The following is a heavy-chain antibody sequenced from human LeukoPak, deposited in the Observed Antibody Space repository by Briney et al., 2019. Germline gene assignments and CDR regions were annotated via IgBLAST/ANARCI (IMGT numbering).Heavy chain of an antibody. V-gene: IGHV4-59*01. CDR2: IHYSGSS. CDR3: AREGDYENWLDP. D-gene: IGHD4-17*01. J-gene: IGHJ5*02. Sequence: SETLSLTCTVSGGSIRGYYWTWIRQPPGKGLEWLGYIHYSGSSNYNPSLKSRVTLSVDTSKNQFFLRLNSVTAADTAVYYCAREGDYENWLDPWGQGTLVTVSS. CDR1: GGSIRGYY.